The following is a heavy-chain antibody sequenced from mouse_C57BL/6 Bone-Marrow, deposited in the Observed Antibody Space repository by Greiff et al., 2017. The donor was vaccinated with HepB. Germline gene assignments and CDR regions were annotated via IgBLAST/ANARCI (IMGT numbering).Heavy chain of an antibody. D-gene: IGHD2-1*01. V-gene: IGHV1-7*01. CDR2: INPSSGYT. CDR3: ARDYLLCYFDY. CDR1: GYTFTSYW. Sequence: VQRVESGAELAKPGASVKLSCKASGYTFTSYWMHWVKQRPGQGLEWIGYINPSSGYTKYNQKFKDKATLTADKSSSTAYMQLSSLTYEDSAVYYCARDYLLCYFDYWGQGTTLTVSS. J-gene: IGHJ2*01.